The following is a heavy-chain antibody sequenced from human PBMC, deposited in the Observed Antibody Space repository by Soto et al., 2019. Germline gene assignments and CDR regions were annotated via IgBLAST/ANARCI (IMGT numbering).Heavy chain of an antibody. CDR2: LSPIFGTA. Sequence: QVQLVQSGAEVKKPGSSVKVSCKASGGTFSSYAISWVRQAPGQGLEWMGGLSPIFGTANYAQKFQGRVTIHADESTGTAYVELSSLRSEDTSVYYCARYSSRYPDAFDIWGQGTMVTVSS. J-gene: IGHJ3*02. CDR1: GGTFSSYA. CDR3: ARYSSRYPDAFDI. D-gene: IGHD3-22*01. V-gene: IGHV1-69*01.